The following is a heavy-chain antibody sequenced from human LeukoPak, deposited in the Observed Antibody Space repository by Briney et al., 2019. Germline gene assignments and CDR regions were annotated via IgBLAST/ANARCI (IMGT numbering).Heavy chain of an antibody. CDR2: IYYSGST. CDR3: ARGPQTHFDY. Sequence: PSETLSLTCTVSGGSISSYYWSWIRQPPGKGLEWIGYIYYSGSTYYNPSLKSRVTISVDTSKNQFSLKLSSVTAADTAVYYCARGPQTHFDYWGQGTLVTVSS. J-gene: IGHJ4*02. CDR1: GGSISSYY. V-gene: IGHV4-59*04.